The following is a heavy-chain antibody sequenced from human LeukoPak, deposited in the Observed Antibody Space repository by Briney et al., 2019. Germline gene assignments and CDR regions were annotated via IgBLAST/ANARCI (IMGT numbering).Heavy chain of an antibody. J-gene: IGHJ4*02. D-gene: IGHD6-13*01. CDR2: IYSGGST. CDR1: GFTVSSNY. V-gene: IGHV3-66*01. CDR3: ARERRAAASD. Sequence: GGSLRLSCAASGFTVSSNYMSWVRQAPGKGLEWVSVIYSGGSTYYADSVKGRFTISRDNSKNTLYPQMNSLRAEDTAVYYCARERRAAASDWGQGTLVTVSS.